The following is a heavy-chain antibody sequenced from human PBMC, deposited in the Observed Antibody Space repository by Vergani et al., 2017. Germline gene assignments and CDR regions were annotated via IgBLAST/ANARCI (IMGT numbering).Heavy chain of an antibody. D-gene: IGHD4-17*01. CDR3: ARGASGDYVSSFDY. J-gene: IGHJ4*02. Sequence: QVQILQSGGGVVQPGGSLRLSCTLSGFTLNTYGIQWVRQAPGKGLEWVSFIRYDGSSEYYADSVKGRFTISRDNSKNTLYLQMNSLRAEDTAVYYCARGASGDYVSSFDYWGQGTLVTVSS. V-gene: IGHV3-30*02. CDR1: GFTLNTYG. CDR2: IRYDGSSE.